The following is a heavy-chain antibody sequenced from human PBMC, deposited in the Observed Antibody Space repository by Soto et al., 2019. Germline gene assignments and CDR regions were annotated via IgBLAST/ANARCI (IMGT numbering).Heavy chain of an antibody. CDR1: GGSISSSSYY. V-gene: IGHV4-39*01. CDR2: IYYSGST. J-gene: IGHJ3*02. Sequence: SETLSLTCTVSGGSISSSSYYWGWIRQPPGKGLEWIGSIYYSGSTYYNPSLKSRVTISVDTSKNQFSLKLSSVTAADTAVYYCARHIDYYGSGILNAFDIWGQGTMVTVSS. D-gene: IGHD3-10*01. CDR3: ARHIDYYGSGILNAFDI.